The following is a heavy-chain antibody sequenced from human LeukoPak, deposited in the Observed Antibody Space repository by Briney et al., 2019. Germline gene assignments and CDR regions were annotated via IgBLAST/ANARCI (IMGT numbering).Heavy chain of an antibody. V-gene: IGHV3-74*01. J-gene: IGHJ4*02. D-gene: IGHD3-3*01. CDR3: GRSGDFWSGSGVAY. Sequence: QPGRSLRLSCAASGFTFSNYWMYWVPQAPGKGLVWVSQIKSDGNITNYADSVKGRFTISRDNAKNTLFLQINSLRAEDTAVYYCGRSGDFWSGSGVAYWGQGTLVTVSS. CDR1: GFTFSNYW. CDR2: IKSDGNIT.